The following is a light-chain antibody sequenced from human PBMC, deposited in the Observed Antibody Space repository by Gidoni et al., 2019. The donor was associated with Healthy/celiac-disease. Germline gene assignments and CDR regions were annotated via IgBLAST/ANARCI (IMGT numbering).Light chain of an antibody. CDR3: AAWDDSLNGL. V-gene: IGLV1-44*01. Sequence: QSVLTQPPPASGTPGQRVTISYSGSRPNIGSNTVNWYQKLPGTAPKLLIYSNNQRPSGVPDRFSGAKSGTSASLAISGLQSEDEADYYCAAWDDSLNGLFGGGTKLTVL. CDR2: SNN. CDR1: RPNIGSNT. J-gene: IGLJ3*02.